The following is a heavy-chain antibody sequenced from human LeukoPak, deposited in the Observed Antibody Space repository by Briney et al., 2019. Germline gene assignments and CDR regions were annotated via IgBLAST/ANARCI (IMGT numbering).Heavy chain of an antibody. CDR1: GFTFSSYW. D-gene: IGHD2-15*01. Sequence: GGSLRLSCAASGFTFSSYWMSWVRQAPGKGLEWVANIKQDGSEKYYVDSVKGRFTISRDNAKNSLYLQMNSLRAEDTAVYYCARDQPTEVAINRYDYWGQGTLVTVSS. CDR2: IKQDGSEK. V-gene: IGHV3-7*01. CDR3: ARDQPTEVAINRYDY. J-gene: IGHJ4*02.